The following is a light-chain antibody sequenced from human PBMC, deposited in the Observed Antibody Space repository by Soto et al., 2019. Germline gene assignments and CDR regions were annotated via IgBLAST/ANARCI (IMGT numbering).Light chain of an antibody. CDR1: SSDFGGYNY. V-gene: IGLV2-14*01. CDR3: SSYASSRDVF. CDR2: EVS. Sequence: QSALTQPASVSGSPGQSITISCTGTSSDFGGYNYVSWYQQYPGKAPKLMIYEVSNRPSGVSNRFSGSKSGNTASLTISGLQAEDEADYYCSSYASSRDVFFGGGTKVTVL. J-gene: IGLJ2*01.